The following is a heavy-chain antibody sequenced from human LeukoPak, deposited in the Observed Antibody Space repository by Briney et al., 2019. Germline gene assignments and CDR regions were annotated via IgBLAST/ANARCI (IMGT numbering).Heavy chain of an antibody. V-gene: IGHV1-2*04. D-gene: IGHD5-18*01. CDR1: GYTFTGYY. CDR2: INPNSGGT. J-gene: IGHJ4*02. CDR3: ARTGAMGQKDFDY. Sequence: ASVTVSCKASGYTFTGYYMHWVRQAPGQGLEWMGWINPNSGGTNYAQKFQGWVTMTRDTSISTAYMELSRLRSDDTAVYYCARTGAMGQKDFDYWGQGTLVTVSS.